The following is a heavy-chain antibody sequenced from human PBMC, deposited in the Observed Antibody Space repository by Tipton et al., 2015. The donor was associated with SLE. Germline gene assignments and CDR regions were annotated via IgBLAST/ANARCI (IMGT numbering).Heavy chain of an antibody. V-gene: IGHV3-48*03. J-gene: IGHJ2*01. Sequence: SLRLSCATSGFTFSSYEMNWVRRAPGKGLEWVSYISSSGFTIYYADSVKGRFTISRDNAKNSLYLQMNSLRAADTAVYYCARLGVRKTNLYWYFDLWGRGTLVTVSS. D-gene: IGHD1-26*01. CDR1: GFTFSSYE. CDR3: ARLGVRKTNLYWYFDL. CDR2: ISSSGFTI.